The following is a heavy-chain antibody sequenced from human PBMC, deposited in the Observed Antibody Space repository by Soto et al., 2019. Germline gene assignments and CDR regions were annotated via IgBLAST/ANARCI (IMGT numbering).Heavy chain of an antibody. Sequence: GGSLRLSCAASGLSFSNVYMSWVRQAPGKGLEWVGRIRTEADGGTADYAAPVKGRFTISRDGSRNTLYLQMNSLKTEDTAVYYCTTDLEDNYNYYMLRVHGTDVWGQGATVTVSS. CDR3: TTDLEDNYNYYMLRVHGTDV. J-gene: IGHJ6*02. D-gene: IGHD3-16*01. CDR2: IRTEADGGTA. V-gene: IGHV3-15*01. CDR1: GLSFSNVY.